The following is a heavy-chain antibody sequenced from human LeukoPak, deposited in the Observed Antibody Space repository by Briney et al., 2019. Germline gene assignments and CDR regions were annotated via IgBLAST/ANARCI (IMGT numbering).Heavy chain of an antibody. CDR1: GYTYTGYY. Sequence: GASVKVSCKAAGYTYTGYYMFWVRQAPGQGLEWMGWISAYNGNTNYAQKLQGRVTMTTDTSTSTAYMELRSLRSDDTAVYYCARALDIVVVPAAIDYWGQGTLVTVSS. CDR2: ISAYNGNT. D-gene: IGHD2-2*03. V-gene: IGHV1-18*04. J-gene: IGHJ4*02. CDR3: ARALDIVVVPAAIDY.